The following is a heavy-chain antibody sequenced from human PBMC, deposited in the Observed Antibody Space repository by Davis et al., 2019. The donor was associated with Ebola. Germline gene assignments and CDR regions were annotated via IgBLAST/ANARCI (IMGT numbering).Heavy chain of an antibody. CDR2: ISGSGGST. J-gene: IGHJ3*02. V-gene: IGHV3-23*01. CDR1: GFTFSSYA. D-gene: IGHD3-3*01. CDR3: AKDKNYDFWSGYPHDAFDI. Sequence: PGGSLRPSCAAPGFTFSSYAMSWVRQAPGKGLEWFSAISGSGGSTYYADSVKGRFTISRDNSKNTLYLQMNSLRAEDTAIYYCAKDKNYDFWSGYPHDAFDIWGQGTMVTVSS.